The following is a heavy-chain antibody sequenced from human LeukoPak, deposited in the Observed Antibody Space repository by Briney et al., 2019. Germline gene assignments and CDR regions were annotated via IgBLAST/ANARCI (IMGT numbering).Heavy chain of an antibody. CDR2: MNPNSGNT. CDR3: ASLRGVRLYFSDSSGYWPT. D-gene: IGHD3-22*01. Sequence: GASVKVSCKASGYTFTSYDINWVRQATGQGLEWMGWMNPNSGNTGYAQKFHGRVTITRNTSISTAYMELSRLRSEDTAVYYCASLRGVRLYFSDSSGYWPTWGQGTLVTVSS. J-gene: IGHJ4*02. CDR1: GYTFTSYD. V-gene: IGHV1-8*03.